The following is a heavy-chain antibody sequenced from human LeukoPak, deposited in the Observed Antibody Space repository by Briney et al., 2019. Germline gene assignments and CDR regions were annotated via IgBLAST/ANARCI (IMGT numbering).Heavy chain of an antibody. CDR3: ATTMIRGVRHPIDY. CDR2: IYIGGST. Sequence: GGSLRLSCAASGFTVRSNYMSWVRQAPGKGLEWVSVIYIGGSTYYADSVKGRFTISRDNSKNTLYLQMNSLRVEDTAVYYCATTMIRGVRHPIDYWGQGTLVTVSS. CDR1: GFTVRSNY. J-gene: IGHJ4*02. V-gene: IGHV3-53*01. D-gene: IGHD3-10*01.